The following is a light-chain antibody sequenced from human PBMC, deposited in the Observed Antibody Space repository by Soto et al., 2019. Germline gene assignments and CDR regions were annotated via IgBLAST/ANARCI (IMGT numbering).Light chain of an antibody. Sequence: EVVLTQSPATLSVSAGGTVTLSCRASQSVRTNVAWYQQIPGQAPRLLVYGASTRATGVPARFTGSGSGIEFSLTISSLLSEDSAFYYCQQYGGSPFTFGPGTKVDIK. V-gene: IGKV3-15*01. CDR3: QQYGGSPFT. CDR1: QSVRTN. J-gene: IGKJ3*01. CDR2: GAS.